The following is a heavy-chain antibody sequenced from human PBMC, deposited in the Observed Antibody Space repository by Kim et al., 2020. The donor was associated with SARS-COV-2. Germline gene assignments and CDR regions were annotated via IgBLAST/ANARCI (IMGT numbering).Heavy chain of an antibody. CDR3: TTDWVRIGGICDGDACCPASL. CDR2: IRSKIDGGTT. V-gene: IGHV3-15*01. J-gene: IGHJ1*01. CDR1: GFTFTKVW. D-gene: IGHD2-21*02. Sequence: GGSLRLSCAASGFTFTKVWLSWVRQAPGKGLEWVGRIRSKIDGGTTDYAAPVKGRFTISRDDSKNTLYLQMNGLTTEDTAVYYCTTDWVRIGGICDGDACCPASLWRQGPLDRLSS.